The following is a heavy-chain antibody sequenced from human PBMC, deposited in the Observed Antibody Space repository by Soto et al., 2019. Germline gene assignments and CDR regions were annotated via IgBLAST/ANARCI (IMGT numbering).Heavy chain of an antibody. V-gene: IGHV3-15*07. CDR1: GFTFSNAW. J-gene: IGHJ4*02. CDR3: TTRLG. Sequence: EVQLVESGGGLVKPGGSLRLSCAASGFTFSNAWMNWVRQAPGKGLEWVGSIKSKTDGGTTDYAAPVKGRFTISRDDSKNTLYLQMNSLKTEDTAVYYCTTRLGWGQGTLVTVSS. CDR2: IKSKTDGGTT. D-gene: IGHD4-17*01.